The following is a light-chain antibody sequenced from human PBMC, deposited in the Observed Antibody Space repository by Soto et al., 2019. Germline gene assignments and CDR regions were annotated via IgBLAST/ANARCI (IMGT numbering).Light chain of an antibody. CDR3: QQYGSSGT. Sequence: EIVMTQSPATLSVSPGDKATLSCRASQSVSSDLAWYQHKAGQAPRLLIYDASSRATGIPDRISGSGSGTDFTLTISRLEPEDFAVYYCQQYGSSGTFGQGTKWIS. CDR2: DAS. V-gene: IGKV3-20*01. CDR1: QSVSSD. J-gene: IGKJ1*01.